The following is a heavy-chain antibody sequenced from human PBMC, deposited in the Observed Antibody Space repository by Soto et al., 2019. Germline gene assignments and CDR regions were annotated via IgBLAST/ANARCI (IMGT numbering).Heavy chain of an antibody. D-gene: IGHD2-15*01. CDR3: ASPGVIWSGSSCYSFYAFDI. CDR1: GYTFTSYD. V-gene: IGHV1-8*01. Sequence: QVQLVQSGAEVKKPGASVKVSCKASGYTFTSYDINWVRQATGEGLEWMGWMNPNSGNTGYAQKFQGRVTMTRNTSISTAYLELSIVRSEDTAVYYCASPGVIWSGSSCYSFYAFDIWGQGTIVTVSS. J-gene: IGHJ3*02. CDR2: MNPNSGNT.